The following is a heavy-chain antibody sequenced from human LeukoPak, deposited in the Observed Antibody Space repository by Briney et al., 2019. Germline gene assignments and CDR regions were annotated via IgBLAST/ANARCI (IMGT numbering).Heavy chain of an antibody. CDR1: GFTFSDYY. V-gene: IGHV3-11*01. D-gene: IGHD5-18*01. Sequence: GGSLRLSCAASGFTFSDYYMSWIRQAPGKGLEWVSYISSSGSTIYYAGSVKGRFTISRDNAKNSLYLQMNSLRAEDTAVYYCAREQVDTLGSWFDPWGQGTLVTVSS. J-gene: IGHJ5*02. CDR3: AREQVDTLGSWFDP. CDR2: ISSSGSTI.